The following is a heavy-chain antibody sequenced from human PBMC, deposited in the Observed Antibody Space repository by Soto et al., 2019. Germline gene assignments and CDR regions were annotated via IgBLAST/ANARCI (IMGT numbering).Heavy chain of an antibody. J-gene: IGHJ5*02. Sequence: ASVKVSCKASGGTFSSYAISWVRQAPGQGLEWMGGIIPIFGTANYAQKFQGRVTITADESTSTAYMELSSLRSEDTAVYYCARVRYCISTSCYQWFDPWGQGTLVTVSS. V-gene: IGHV1-69*13. CDR2: IIPIFGTA. CDR1: GGTFSSYA. CDR3: ARVRYCISTSCYQWFDP. D-gene: IGHD2-2*01.